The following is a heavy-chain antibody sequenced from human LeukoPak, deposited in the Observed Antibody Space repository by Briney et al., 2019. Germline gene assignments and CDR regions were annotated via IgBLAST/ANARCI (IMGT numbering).Heavy chain of an antibody. V-gene: IGHV3-7*01. CDR2: IKQDGSEK. Sequence: GGSLRRSCAASGFTFTSYWMSWVRQAPGQGLEWVANIKQDGSEKYYVDSVKGRFTISRDNAKNSLYLQMNSLRAEDTAVYYCARAGSSGWRRHDYWGQGTLVTVSS. J-gene: IGHJ4*02. CDR1: GFTFTSYW. D-gene: IGHD6-19*01. CDR3: ARAGSSGWRRHDY.